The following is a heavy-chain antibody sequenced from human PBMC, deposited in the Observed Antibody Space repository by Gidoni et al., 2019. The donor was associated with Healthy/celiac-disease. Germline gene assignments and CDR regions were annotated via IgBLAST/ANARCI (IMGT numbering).Heavy chain of an antibody. J-gene: IGHJ4*02. CDR2: MSGSGGST. CDR1: GFTFSSYA. D-gene: IGHD3-10*01. Sequence: EVQLLESGGGLVQPGGSLRLSCLASGFTFSSYAMSWVRQAPGKGLEWVSAMSGSGGSTYYADSVKGRFTISRDNSKNTLYLQMNSLRAEDTAVYYCAKDPYYTYYFDYWGQGTLVTVSS. CDR3: AKDPYYTYYFDY. V-gene: IGHV3-23*01.